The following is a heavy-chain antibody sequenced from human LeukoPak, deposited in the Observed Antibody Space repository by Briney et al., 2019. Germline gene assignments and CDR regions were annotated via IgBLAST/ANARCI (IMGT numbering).Heavy chain of an antibody. CDR1: GGSFSGYY. CDR3: AGGRRVYYYGSGSVFCY. V-gene: IGHV4-34*01. CDR2: INHSGST. Sequence: SETLSLTCAVYGGSFSGYYWSWIRQPPGKGLEWIGEINHSGSTNYNPSLKSRVTISVDTSKNQFSLKLSSVTAADTAVYYCAGGRRVYYYGSGSVFCYWGQGTLVTVSS. J-gene: IGHJ4*02. D-gene: IGHD3-10*01.